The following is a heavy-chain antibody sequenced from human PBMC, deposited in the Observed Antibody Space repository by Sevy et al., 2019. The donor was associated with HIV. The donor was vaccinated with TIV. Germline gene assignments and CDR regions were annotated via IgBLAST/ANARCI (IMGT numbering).Heavy chain of an antibody. Sequence: SETLSLTCTVSSGSISSSTYYWAWIRQPPGKGLEWIGSIFYCGSPYYNPSLQSRLTISVDTSKNQFSLKLYSVTAADTAVYYCASHNYSDRSGYYYPVWFDYWGRGTLVTVSS. D-gene: IGHD3-22*01. J-gene: IGHJ4*02. CDR3: ASHNYSDRSGYYYPVWFDY. CDR1: SGSISSSTYY. CDR2: IFYCGSP. V-gene: IGHV4-39*01.